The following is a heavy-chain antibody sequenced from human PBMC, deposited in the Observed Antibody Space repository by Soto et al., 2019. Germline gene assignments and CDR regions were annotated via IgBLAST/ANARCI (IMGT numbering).Heavy chain of an antibody. Sequence: GSQRLSGAATGFNFGVYAMPWVRHASGKGLQWVSAVTANGGSTYSADSVKGRFTISRDNSKNTLFLQMNSLRAEDTAVYYCASLGVGDWANYYYYYGMDVWGQGPTVTV. J-gene: IGHJ6*02. D-gene: IGHD2-21*02. CDR2: VTANGGST. CDR3: ASLGVGDWANYYYYYGMDV. CDR1: GFNFGVYA. V-gene: IGHV3-23*01.